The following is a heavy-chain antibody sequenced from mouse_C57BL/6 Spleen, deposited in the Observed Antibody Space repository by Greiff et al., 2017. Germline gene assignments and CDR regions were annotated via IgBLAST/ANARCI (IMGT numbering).Heavy chain of an antibody. J-gene: IGHJ1*03. CDR1: GYSFTGYF. V-gene: IGHV1-20*01. D-gene: IGHD1-1*01. CDR3: ARQYYGSSHWYFDV. Sequence: EVQLQQSGPELVKPGDSVKISCKASGYSFTGYFMNWVMQSHGKSLEWIGRINPYNGDTFYNQKFKGKATLTVDKSSSTAHMELRSLTSEDSAVXYCARQYYGSSHWYFDVWGTGTTVTVSS. CDR2: INPYNGDT.